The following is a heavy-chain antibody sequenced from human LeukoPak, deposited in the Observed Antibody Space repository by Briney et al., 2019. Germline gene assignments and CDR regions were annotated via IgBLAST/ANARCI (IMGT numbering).Heavy chain of an antibody. D-gene: IGHD3-22*01. CDR1: GFTFDDYG. J-gene: IGHJ4*02. Sequence: GGSLRLSCAASGFTFDDYGMSWVRQAPGKGLEWVSGINWNGGSKEYGDSVKGGFTISRDNAKNSLYLQMNSLRAEDTALYYCARDRYYDSSGYYYFDYWGQGTLVTVSS. V-gene: IGHV3-20*04. CDR3: ARDRYYDSSGYYYFDY. CDR2: INWNGGSK.